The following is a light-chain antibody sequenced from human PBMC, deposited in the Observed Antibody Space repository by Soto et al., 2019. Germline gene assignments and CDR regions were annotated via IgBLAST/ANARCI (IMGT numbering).Light chain of an antibody. CDR3: QQYWSTPLT. V-gene: IGKV4-1*01. CDR2: WAS. J-gene: IGKJ3*01. CDR1: QSVLYSSNNKDY. Sequence: DIVMTQSPDSLAVSLGERATINCKSSQSVLYSSNNKDYLVWYQQKPGQPPKLLIYWASTRESGVPDRFSGSGSGTDFTLTISSLQAEDVAVYYCQQYWSTPLTFGPGTKLDIK.